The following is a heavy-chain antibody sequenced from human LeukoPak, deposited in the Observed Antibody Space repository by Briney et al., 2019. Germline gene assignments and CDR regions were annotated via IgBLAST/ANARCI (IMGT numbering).Heavy chain of an antibody. CDR1: GDSISTYY. V-gene: IGHV4-34*01. Sequence: SETLSLTCTVSGDSISTYYWSWIRQPPGKGLEWIGGISHSGSTNYNPSLESRVTISLDTSKTHSSLRLTSVTAADTAVYYCAGGSTGSAYDYWGQGALVTVSP. D-gene: IGHD7-27*01. J-gene: IGHJ4*02. CDR3: AGGSTGSAYDY. CDR2: ISHSGST.